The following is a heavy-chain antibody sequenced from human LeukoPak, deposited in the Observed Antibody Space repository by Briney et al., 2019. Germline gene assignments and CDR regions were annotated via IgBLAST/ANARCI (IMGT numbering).Heavy chain of an antibody. CDR3: ARQAAAGTEWFDP. D-gene: IGHD6-13*01. V-gene: IGHV3-21*01. CDR1: GFTFSSYS. Sequence: GGSLRLSCAASGFTFSSYSMNWVRQAPGKGLEWVSSTSSSSSYIYYADSVKGRFTISRDNAKNSLYLQMNSLRAEDTAVYYCARQAAAGTEWFDPWGQGTLVTVSS. J-gene: IGHJ5*02. CDR2: TSSSSSYI.